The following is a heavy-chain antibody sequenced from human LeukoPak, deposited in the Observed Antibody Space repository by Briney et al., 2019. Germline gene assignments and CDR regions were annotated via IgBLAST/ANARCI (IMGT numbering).Heavy chain of an antibody. D-gene: IGHD6-19*01. V-gene: IGHV4-59*01. CDR1: GGSISSYY. J-gene: IGHJ4*02. CDR2: ISYSGSS. CDR3: ARIKADSSGWYEFDY. Sequence: PSETLSLTCTVSGGSISSYYWSWIRQPPGKGLEWIGYISYSGSSNYNPSLQSRLTISVDTPKHQFSLKLSSATAADTAVYYCARIKADSSGWYEFDYWGQGTLVTVSS.